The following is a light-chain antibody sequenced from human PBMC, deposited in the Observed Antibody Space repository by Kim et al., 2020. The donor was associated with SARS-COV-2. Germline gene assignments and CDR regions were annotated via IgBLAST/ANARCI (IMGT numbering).Light chain of an antibody. V-gene: IGLV3-1*01. CDR2: QDS. CDR3: QAWDSSSVV. Sequence: SYELTQPPSVSVSPGQTASITCSGDKLGDKYACWYQQKPGQSSVLVIYQDSKRRSGIPERFSGSNSGNTATLTISGTQAMDEADYYCQAWDSSSVVFGGG. CDR1: KLGDKY. J-gene: IGLJ2*01.